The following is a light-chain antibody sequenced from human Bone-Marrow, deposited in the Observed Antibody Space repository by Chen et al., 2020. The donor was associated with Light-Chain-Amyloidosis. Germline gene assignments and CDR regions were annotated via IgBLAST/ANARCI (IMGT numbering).Light chain of an antibody. Sequence: SYELTQPPSVSVSPGQTARITCSGDDLPTKYAYWYQQKPSQAPVLVIHRDTERPSGISERVSGSSSGTTATLTSSVVQAEDEADYHCQSADSSGTYEVIFGGGTKLTVL. CDR1: DLPTKY. CDR3: QSADSSGTYEVI. J-gene: IGLJ2*01. V-gene: IGLV3-25*03. CDR2: RDT.